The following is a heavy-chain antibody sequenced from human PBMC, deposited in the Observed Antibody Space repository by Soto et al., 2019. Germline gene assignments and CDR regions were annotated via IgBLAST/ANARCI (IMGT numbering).Heavy chain of an antibody. CDR1: GGSFSGYY. Sequence: PSETLSLTCAVYGGSFSGYYWSWIRQPPGKGLEGIGEINHSGSTNYKPSLKSRVTISVDTSKNQFSLKLSSVTAADTAVYYCARGLDVWGKGTTVTVSS. J-gene: IGHJ6*04. CDR3: ARGLDV. V-gene: IGHV4-34*01. CDR2: INHSGST.